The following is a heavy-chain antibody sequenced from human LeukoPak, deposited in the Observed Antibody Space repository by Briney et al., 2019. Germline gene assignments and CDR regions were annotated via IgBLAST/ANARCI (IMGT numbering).Heavy chain of an antibody. CDR2: ISSSGSTI. CDR1: GFSFSDYY. D-gene: IGHD5-18*01. Sequence: GGSLRLSCAASGFSFSDYYMSWLRQAPGKGLEWVSYISSSGSTIYYADSVKGRFTLSRDNAKNSLYLQMNSLRAEDTAVYYCARAGRGFSYGSMDKWGQGTQVTVSS. V-gene: IGHV3-11*01. J-gene: IGHJ4*02. CDR3: ARAGRGFSYGSMDK.